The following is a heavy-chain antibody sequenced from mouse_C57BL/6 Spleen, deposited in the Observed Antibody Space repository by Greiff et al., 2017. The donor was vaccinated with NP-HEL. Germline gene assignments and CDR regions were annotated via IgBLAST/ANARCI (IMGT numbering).Heavy chain of an antibody. V-gene: IGHV1-55*01. CDR1: GYTFTSYW. Sequence: QVQLQQPGAELVKPGASVKMSCKASGYTFTSYWITWVKQRPGQGLEWIGDIYPGSGSTNYNEKFKSKATLTVDTSSSTAYMQLSSLTSEGSAVYYCAREITTVVATGYWGQGTTLTVSS. D-gene: IGHD1-1*01. J-gene: IGHJ2*01. CDR2: IYPGSGST. CDR3: AREITTVVATGY.